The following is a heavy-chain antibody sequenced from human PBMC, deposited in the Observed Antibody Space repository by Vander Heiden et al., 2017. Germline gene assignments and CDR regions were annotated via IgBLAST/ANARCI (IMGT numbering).Heavy chain of an antibody. CDR1: GFTFRSYS. V-gene: IGHV3-21*01. Sequence: EVQLMESGGGLVKPGGSLSLSCVASGFTFRSYSMNWVRHAPGKGLEWGSSINGGSNYKYYAASVKGRFTISRDNAKNSLYLQMNSRRGEDSAVYYCARDRSPTAGTSGIAEKFQHWGQGTLVTVSS. CDR2: INGGSNYK. D-gene: IGHD3-10*01. J-gene: IGHJ1*01. CDR3: ARDRSPTAGTSGIAEKFQH.